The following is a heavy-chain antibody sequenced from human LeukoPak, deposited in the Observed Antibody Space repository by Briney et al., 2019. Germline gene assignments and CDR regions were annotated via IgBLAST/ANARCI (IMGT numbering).Heavy chain of an antibody. CDR3: ARDQGLTAPPPYGLDV. CDR2: INPALNIT. Sequence: GASVKVSCKTSGGTFSSSAITWVRQAPGQGLEWMGRINPALNITTYAQKFQGSVTITADTSTSTVYMELSSLRSEETAVYYCARDQGLTAPPPYGLDVWGQGTTVIVSS. D-gene: IGHD5-18*01. J-gene: IGHJ6*02. V-gene: IGHV1-69*04. CDR1: GGTFSSSA.